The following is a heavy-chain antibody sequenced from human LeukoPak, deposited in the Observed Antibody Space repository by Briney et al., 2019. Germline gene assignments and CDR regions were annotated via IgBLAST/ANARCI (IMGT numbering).Heavy chain of an antibody. Sequence: PGGSLRLSCAASGFTFSIYTMNWVRQAPGKGLEWVSIINYNGRNTYYADSVKGRFTISRDNSKNMVYLQMNRLRAEDTAIYYCAKDGHCPGALCPTQIAVAGYNDNWGQGTLVTVSS. CDR3: AKDGHCPGALCPTQIAVAGYNDN. V-gene: IGHV3-23*01. D-gene: IGHD6-19*01. CDR1: GFTFSIYT. J-gene: IGHJ4*02. CDR2: INYNGRNT.